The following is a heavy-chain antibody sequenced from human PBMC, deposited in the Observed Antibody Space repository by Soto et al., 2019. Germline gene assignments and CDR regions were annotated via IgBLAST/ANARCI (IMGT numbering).Heavy chain of an antibody. V-gene: IGHV4-39*01. J-gene: IGHJ4*02. Sequence: QLQLQESGPGLVKPSETLSLTCTVSGGSISSSSYYWGWIRQPPGKGLEWIGSIYYSGSTYYNPSLKSRVTISVDTSKNQFSLKLSSVTAADTAVYYCARHRYNNQSKYRNTGADGVYYFDYWGQGTLVTVSS. CDR2: IYYSGST. CDR1: GGSISSSSYY. D-gene: IGHD3-10*01. CDR3: ARHRYNNQSKYRNTGADGVYYFDY.